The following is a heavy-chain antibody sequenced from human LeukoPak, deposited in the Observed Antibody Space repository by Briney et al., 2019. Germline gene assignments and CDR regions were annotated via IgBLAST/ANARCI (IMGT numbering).Heavy chain of an antibody. D-gene: IGHD5-12*01. CDR2: MRGDGSTT. CDR3: AKGRGYSGNAADS. V-gene: IGHV3-43*02. J-gene: IGHJ5*01. Sequence: GGSLRLSCAASGFAFDDYAMHWVRQAPGKGLEWVSLMRGDGSTTYYADSVKGRFTISRDNSKNSLYLQMNSLRIEDTALYYCAKGRGYSGNAADSWGQGTLVTVSS. CDR1: GFAFDDYA.